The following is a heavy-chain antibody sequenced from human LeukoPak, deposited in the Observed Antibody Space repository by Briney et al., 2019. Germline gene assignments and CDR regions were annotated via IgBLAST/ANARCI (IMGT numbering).Heavy chain of an antibody. J-gene: IGHJ4*02. D-gene: IGHD2-15*01. CDR3: ARTYCRGGSCHFDY. CDR2: IYYSGST. V-gene: IGHV4-61*01. Sequence: SETLSLTCTVSGGSVSSGSYYWSCLRQPPGKELEWIGYIYYSGSTDSNPSLKSRVTISVDTSKNQISLKLSSVTAADTAVYYCARTYCRGGSCHFDYSGQGTLVTVSS. CDR1: GGSVSSGSYY.